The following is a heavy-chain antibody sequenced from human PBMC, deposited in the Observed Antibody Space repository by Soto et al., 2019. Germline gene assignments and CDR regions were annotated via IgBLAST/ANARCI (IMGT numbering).Heavy chain of an antibody. V-gene: IGHV4-31*03. CDR2: IYYSGST. D-gene: IGHD2-8*01. Sequence: PSETLSLTCTVSGGSISSGGYYWSWIRQHPGKGLEWIGYIYYSGSTYYNPSLKSRVTISVDTSKNQFSLKLSSVTAADTAVYYCARAPGVQDYYYGMDVWGQGTTVTVSS. J-gene: IGHJ6*02. CDR1: GGSISSGGYY. CDR3: ARAPGVQDYYYGMDV.